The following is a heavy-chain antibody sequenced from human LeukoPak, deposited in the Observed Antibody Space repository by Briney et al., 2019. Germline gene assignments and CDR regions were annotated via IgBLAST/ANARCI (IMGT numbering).Heavy chain of an antibody. CDR3: ARGRREWFGELNFDY. V-gene: IGHV4-34*01. Sequence: SSETLSLTCAVYGGSFSGYYWSWIRQPPVKGLEWIGEINHSGSTNYNPSLKSRVTISVDTSKNQFSLKLSSVTAADTAVYYCARGRREWFGELNFDYWGQGTLVTVSS. CDR2: INHSGST. CDR1: GGSFSGYY. J-gene: IGHJ4*02. D-gene: IGHD3-10*01.